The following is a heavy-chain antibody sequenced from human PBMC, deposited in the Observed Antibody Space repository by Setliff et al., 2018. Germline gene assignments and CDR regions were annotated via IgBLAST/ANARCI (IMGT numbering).Heavy chain of an antibody. V-gene: IGHV3-48*03. CDR1: GFTFSRYE. D-gene: IGHD5-18*01. Sequence: PGGSLRLSCAASGFTFSRYEMNWVRQAPGKGLKWVSYISSSGNNIHYADSVKGRFTISRDNAKNSLYLQMNSLRAEDTAVYYCTSLRGNTAILNWGQGTLVTVSS. J-gene: IGHJ4*02. CDR2: ISSSGNNI. CDR3: TSLRGNTAILN.